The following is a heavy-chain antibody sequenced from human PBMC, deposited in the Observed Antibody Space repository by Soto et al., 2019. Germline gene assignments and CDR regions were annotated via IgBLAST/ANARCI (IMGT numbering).Heavy chain of an antibody. J-gene: IGHJ4*02. Sequence: PGGSLRLSCAASGFTFSSYAMSWVRQAPGKGLEWVSAISGSGGSTYYADSVKGRFAISRDNSKNTLYLQMNSLRAEDTAVYYCAKGERWIQLYDYWGQGTLVTVSS. CDR1: GFTFSSYA. V-gene: IGHV3-23*01. CDR3: AKGERWIQLYDY. D-gene: IGHD5-18*01. CDR2: ISGSGGST.